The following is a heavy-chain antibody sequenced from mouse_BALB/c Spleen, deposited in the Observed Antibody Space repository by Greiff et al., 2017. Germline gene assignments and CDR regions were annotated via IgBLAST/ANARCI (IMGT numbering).Heavy chain of an antibody. V-gene: IGHV5-4*02. Sequence: EVQLVESGGGLVKPGGSLKLSCAASGFTFSDYYMYWVRQTPGKRLEWVATISDGGSYTYYPDSVKGRFTIARDNAKNNLYLEMSSLKSEDTAMYYCARGEDYYGSSRYYAMDYWGQGTSVTVSS. CDR2: ISDGGSYT. D-gene: IGHD1-1*01. CDR3: ARGEDYYGSSRYYAMDY. J-gene: IGHJ4*01. CDR1: GFTFSDYY.